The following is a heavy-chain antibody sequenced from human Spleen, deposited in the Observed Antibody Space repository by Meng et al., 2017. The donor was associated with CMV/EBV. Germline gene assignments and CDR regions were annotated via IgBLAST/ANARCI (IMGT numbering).Heavy chain of an antibody. CDR1: GFTFRSHW. D-gene: IGHD6-25*01. CDR3: ARVAAAGRGMDV. J-gene: IGHJ6*02. Sequence: GGSLRLSCAASGFTFRSHWMTWVRQAPGKGLEWVANINQDGSQKNYVDSVKGRFTISRDNAKNSLFLQMKSLRAEDTAVYYCARVAAAGRGMDVWGPGTTVTVSS. CDR2: INQDGSQK. V-gene: IGHV3-7*04.